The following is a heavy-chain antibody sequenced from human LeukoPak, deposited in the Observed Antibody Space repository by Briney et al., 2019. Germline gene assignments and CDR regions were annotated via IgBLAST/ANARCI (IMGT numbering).Heavy chain of an antibody. CDR3: AGDLYYYGSGSYPQFDY. CDR1: GGSISSYY. V-gene: IGHV4-4*07. J-gene: IGHJ4*02. CDR2: IQTSGST. Sequence: SETLSLTCTFSGGSISSYYWSWIRQPAGKGLEWIGRIQTSGSTNYNPSLKSRVTMSVDTSKNQVSLKLSSVTAADTAVYYCAGDLYYYGSGSYPQFDYWGQGTLVTVSS. D-gene: IGHD3-10*01.